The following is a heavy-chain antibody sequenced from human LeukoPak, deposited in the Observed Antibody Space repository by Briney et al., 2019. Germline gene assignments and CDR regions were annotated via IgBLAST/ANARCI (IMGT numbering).Heavy chain of an antibody. J-gene: IGHJ4*02. Sequence: GGSLRLSCAASGFTFSSYWMSWVRQAPGRGLEWVANIKQDGSEKYYVDSVKGRFTISRDNAKNSLYLQMNSLRAEDTAVYYCARAYSSGYYFFDYWGQGTLVTVSS. CDR3: ARAYSSGYYFFDY. D-gene: IGHD3-22*01. CDR1: GFTFSSYW. CDR2: IKQDGSEK. V-gene: IGHV3-7*01.